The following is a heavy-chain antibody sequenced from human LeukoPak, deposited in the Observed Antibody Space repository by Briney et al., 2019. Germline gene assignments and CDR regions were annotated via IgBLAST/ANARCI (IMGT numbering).Heavy chain of an antibody. J-gene: IGHJ4*02. D-gene: IGHD5-12*01. V-gene: IGHV4-34*01. CDR1: IGSFSDHY. CDR2: INHRGST. Sequence: SETLSLTCAVYIGSFSDHYWTWIRQSPEKGLEWIGEINHRGSTNYNPSLKSRVTMSVDTSKNQFSLKLNSVTAPETAVYYCARGRVDIADHWGQGTPVTVSS. CDR3: ARGRVDIADH.